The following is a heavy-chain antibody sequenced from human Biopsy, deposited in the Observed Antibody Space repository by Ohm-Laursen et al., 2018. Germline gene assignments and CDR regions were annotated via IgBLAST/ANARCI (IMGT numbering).Heavy chain of an antibody. CDR2: INHSGST. J-gene: IGHJ4*02. Sequence: SDTLSLTCAVSGGAFSGTYWSWIRQTPGKGPEWVGEINHSGSTKYNPSFESRVTISVDTSKNQFSLNLFSVTAADAARYFCARGEYYAYWSGARKLNYFDYWGQGTLVIVSS. D-gene: IGHD3-3*01. CDR3: ARGEYYAYWSGARKLNYFDY. CDR1: GGAFSGTY. V-gene: IGHV4-34*01.